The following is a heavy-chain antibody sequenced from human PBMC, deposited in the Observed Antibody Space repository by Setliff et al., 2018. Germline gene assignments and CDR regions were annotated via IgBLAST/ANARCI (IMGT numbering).Heavy chain of an antibody. J-gene: IGHJ3*02. CDR1: GFTLTSYP. D-gene: IGHD3-3*01. CDR2: INPDNGNR. CDR3: TRDFLGATASFDI. Sequence: ASVKVSCKASGFTLTSYPIHWVRQAPGQRLEWMGWINPDNGNRKYSQRFQGRVTITRDTSASTVFLELSTLRSEDTAVYYCTRDFLGATASFDIWGQGTMVTISS. V-gene: IGHV1-3*01.